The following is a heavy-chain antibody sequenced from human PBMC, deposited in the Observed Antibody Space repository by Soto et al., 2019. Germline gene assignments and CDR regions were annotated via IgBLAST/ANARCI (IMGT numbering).Heavy chain of an antibody. CDR2: VNPNNGDT. CDR3: AKGWRKGSAIDFDY. Sequence: QVQLVQSGAELKKPGASVKVSCKASGYTFSNYDMNWVRQATGQGPEWIGWVNPNNGDTGYAQKFHGRVTLTTDISTTTAYMELTSLRSEYTAIYYCAKGWRKGSAIDFDYLGQGTLITVSS. D-gene: IGHD1-1*01. J-gene: IGHJ4*02. CDR1: GYTFSNYD. V-gene: IGHV1-8*01.